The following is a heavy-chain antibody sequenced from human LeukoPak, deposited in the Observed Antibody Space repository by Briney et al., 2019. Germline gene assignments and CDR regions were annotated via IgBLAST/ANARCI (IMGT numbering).Heavy chain of an antibody. CDR2: TYYSGST. Sequence: SETLSLTCTVSGGSISSYYWSWVRQPPGKGLEWIGYTYYSGSTNYNPSLKSRVTISVDKSKNQFSLKLTSVTAADTAVYYCARGVGSSGPLPTEYFQHWGQGTLVTVSS. J-gene: IGHJ1*01. CDR3: ARGVGSSGPLPTEYFQH. D-gene: IGHD6-19*01. V-gene: IGHV4-59*12. CDR1: GGSISSYY.